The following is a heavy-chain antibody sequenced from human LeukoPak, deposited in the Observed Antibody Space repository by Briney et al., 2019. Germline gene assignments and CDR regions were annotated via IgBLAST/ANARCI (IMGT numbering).Heavy chain of an antibody. Sequence: KPSETLSLTCAVSGYSISSGYYWSWIRQPPGKGLEWIGEINHSGSTNYNPSLKSRVTISVDTSKNQFSLKLSSVTATDTAVYYCARDKAAAAAGTKHFDYWGQGTLVTVSS. J-gene: IGHJ4*02. D-gene: IGHD6-13*01. CDR2: INHSGST. CDR3: ARDKAAAAAGTKHFDY. CDR1: GYSISSGYY. V-gene: IGHV4-34*01.